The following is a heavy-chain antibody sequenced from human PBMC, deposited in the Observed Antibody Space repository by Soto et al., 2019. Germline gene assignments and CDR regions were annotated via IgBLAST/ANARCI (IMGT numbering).Heavy chain of an antibody. Sequence: EVQLVESGGDSVQPGGSLRLSCVVSGISVSDNYMAWVRQAPGKGLEWVSFIYVGGSTYYADSVKGRFTISRDNSENAVYLQMNTLRVDYTAVYYCATSTTAIWNWFDPWGQGTLVTVSS. J-gene: IGHJ5*02. CDR2: IYVGGST. CDR1: GISVSDNY. CDR3: ATSTTAIWNWFDP. V-gene: IGHV3-66*01.